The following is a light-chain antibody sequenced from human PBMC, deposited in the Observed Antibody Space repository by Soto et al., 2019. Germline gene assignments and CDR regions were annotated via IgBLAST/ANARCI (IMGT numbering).Light chain of an antibody. CDR3: TENYT. Sequence: QFLCRLLLYTKDKATLSCRASQSVSSIFLAWYHQKPGQAPRLLIYGASRRATGIPDRFSGSGSGTDFTLTISRLEPYDFNDYATTENYT. V-gene: IGKV3-20*01. J-gene: IGKJ2*01. CDR1: QSVSSIF. CDR2: GAS.